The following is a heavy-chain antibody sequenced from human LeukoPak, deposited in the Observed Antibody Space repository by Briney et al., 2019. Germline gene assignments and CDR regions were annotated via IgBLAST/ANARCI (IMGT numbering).Heavy chain of an antibody. CDR2: IYYSGST. Sequence: SETLSLTCTVSGGSLSSSSYYWGWIRQPPGKGLEWIGSIYYSGSTYYNPSLKSRVTISVDTSKNQFSLKLSSVTAADTAVYYCATLGFSSGYYYYFDHWGQGTLVTVSS. J-gene: IGHJ4*02. V-gene: IGHV4-39*01. CDR3: ATLGFSSGYYYYFDH. CDR1: GGSLSSSSYY. D-gene: IGHD3-22*01.